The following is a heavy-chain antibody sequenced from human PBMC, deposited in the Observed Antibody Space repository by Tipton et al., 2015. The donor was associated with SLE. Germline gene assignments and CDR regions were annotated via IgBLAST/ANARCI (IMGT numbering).Heavy chain of an antibody. J-gene: IGHJ4*02. Sequence: TLSLTCVVSGYSITSDNYWDWIRQPPGKGLEWIGSIYHSGSIYYNPSLKSRVTISVDTSKNQFSLKLSSVTAADTAVYYCAAEYYSSSWIHPIDFWGQGMLVTVSS. CDR1: GYSITSDNY. CDR3: AAEYYSSSWIHPIDF. D-gene: IGHD6-6*01. V-gene: IGHV4-38-2*01. CDR2: IYHSGSI.